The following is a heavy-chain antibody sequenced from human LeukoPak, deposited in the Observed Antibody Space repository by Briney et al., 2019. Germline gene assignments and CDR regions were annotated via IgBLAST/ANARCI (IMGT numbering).Heavy chain of an antibody. V-gene: IGHV3-53*01. CDR2: IYSGCST. Sequence: GGSLRLSCVASGFTVSSKYMSWVRQAPGKGLEWVSVIYSGCSTYYGESVKGRFTISRDNSKNTVYLQMNALRAEDSAVYYCARGTVWRLGSYGLDVWGQGTTVTVSS. CDR3: ARGTVWRLGSYGLDV. D-gene: IGHD3-16*01. CDR1: GFTVSSKY. J-gene: IGHJ6*02.